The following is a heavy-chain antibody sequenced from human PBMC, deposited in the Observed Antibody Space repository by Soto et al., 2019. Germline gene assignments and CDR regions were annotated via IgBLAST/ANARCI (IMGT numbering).Heavy chain of an antibody. D-gene: IGHD3-3*01. Sequence: QVQLQESGPGLVKPSETLSLTCTVSGGSISSYYWSWIRQPPGKGLEWIGYIYYSGSTNYNPSLKSRGTIAVDTSKNQFSLKLSSVTAADTAVYYCARERFLDIWGQGTMVTVSS. V-gene: IGHV4-59*01. CDR2: IYYSGST. J-gene: IGHJ3*02. CDR3: ARERFLDI. CDR1: GGSISSYY.